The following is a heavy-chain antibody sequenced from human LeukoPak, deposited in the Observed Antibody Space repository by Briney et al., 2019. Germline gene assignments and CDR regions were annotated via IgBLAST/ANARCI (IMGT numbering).Heavy chain of an antibody. Sequence: GGSLRLSCEASGFTFSSYAMSWVRQAPGKGLEWVSIISGSGGSTHYADSVKGRFTISRDDSKNTLYLQMNSLRAEDTAVYYCAKGGGYCSGGSCYPPRWFDPWGQGTLVTVSS. J-gene: IGHJ5*02. CDR3: AKGGGYCSGGSCYPPRWFDP. V-gene: IGHV3-23*01. D-gene: IGHD2-15*01. CDR1: GFTFSSYA. CDR2: ISGSGGST.